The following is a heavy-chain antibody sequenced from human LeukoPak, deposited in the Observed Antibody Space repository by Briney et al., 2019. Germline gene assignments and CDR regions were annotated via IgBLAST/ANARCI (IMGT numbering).Heavy chain of an antibody. CDR2: IYYSGST. D-gene: IGHD2-15*01. CDR3: ARDRARYSSYYYYMDV. V-gene: IGHV4-39*07. Sequence: SETLSLTCTVSGGSISSSSYYWGWIRQPPGKGLEWIGSIYYSGSTYYNPSLKSRVTISVDTSKNQFSLKLSSVPAADTAVYYCARDRARYSSYYYYMDVWGKGTTVTVSS. CDR1: GGSISSSSYY. J-gene: IGHJ6*03.